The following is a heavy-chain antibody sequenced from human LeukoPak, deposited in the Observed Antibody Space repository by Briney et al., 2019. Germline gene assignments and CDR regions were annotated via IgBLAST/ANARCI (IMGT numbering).Heavy chain of an antibody. CDR3: ARVRVVPAAFYYYYYMDV. J-gene: IGHJ6*03. Sequence: SETLSLTCTVYGGSISSYYWSWIRQPPGKGLEWIGYIYYSGSTDYNPSLKSRVNISVDTSKNQFSLKLSSVTAADTAVYYCARVRVVPAAFYYYYYMDVWGKGTTVTTSS. V-gene: IGHV4-59*08. CDR1: GGSISSYY. D-gene: IGHD2-2*01. CDR2: IYYSGST.